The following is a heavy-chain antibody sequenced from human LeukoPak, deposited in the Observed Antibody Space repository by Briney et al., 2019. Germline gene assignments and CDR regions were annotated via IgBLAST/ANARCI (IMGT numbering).Heavy chain of an antibody. CDR2: MYNSGST. D-gene: IGHD3-22*01. CDR1: GGSISGYY. V-gene: IGHV4-59*01. CDR3: ARDRWGSRGHFDY. J-gene: IGHJ4*02. Sequence: PSETLSLTCIVSGGSISGYYWSWIRQPPGKGLEWIGYMYNSGSTNYNPSLKSRVTISVDTSNNQFSLKLSAVTAADTAVYYCARDRWGSRGHFDYWGQGTLVTVSS.